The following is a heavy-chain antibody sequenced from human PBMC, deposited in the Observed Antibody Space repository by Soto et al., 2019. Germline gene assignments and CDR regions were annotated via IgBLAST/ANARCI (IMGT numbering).Heavy chain of an antibody. CDR1: GFTFSSSA. J-gene: IGHJ1*01. Sequence: EVQLLESGGGLVQPGGSLRLSCAASGFTFSSSAMSWVRQAPGKGLDWVSAISGTGDTTYYADSVKGRFTISRDISKNTLYLQMNSLRAEDTAVYYCAKIRGYDLGSTTFQHWGPGTLVTVSS. D-gene: IGHD5-12*01. V-gene: IGHV3-23*01. CDR2: ISGTGDTT. CDR3: AKIRGYDLGSTTFQH.